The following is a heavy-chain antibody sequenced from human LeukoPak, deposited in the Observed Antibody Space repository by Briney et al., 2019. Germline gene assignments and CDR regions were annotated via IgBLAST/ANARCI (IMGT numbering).Heavy chain of an antibody. CDR3: ARAGLLGYCSSTSCYNYDFWSGGFDY. V-gene: IGHV3-33*01. Sequence: AGRSLRLSCAASGFTFSSYGMRWVRQAPGKGLEWVAVIWYDGSNKYYEDSVKGRFTISRDNSKNTLYLQMNSLRAEDTAVYYCARAGLLGYCSSTSCYNYDFWSGGFDYWGQGTLVTVSS. CDR2: IWYDGSNK. J-gene: IGHJ4*02. CDR1: GFTFSSYG. D-gene: IGHD2-2*01.